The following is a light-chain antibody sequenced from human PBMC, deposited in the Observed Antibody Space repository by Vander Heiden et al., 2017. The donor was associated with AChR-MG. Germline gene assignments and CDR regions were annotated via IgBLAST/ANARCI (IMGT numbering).Light chain of an antibody. V-gene: IGLV1-40*01. CDR3: QSYDVSRSAAV. CDR1: TSNIGAPYD. J-gene: IGLJ2*01. Sequence: QSALTQPPSVSGAPGQRVTISCTGTTSNIGAPYDVHWYQHRPGTAPKLLIYGNSNRHSGVPDRFSASKSDTTTSLAVTGLHPDDEAVYYCQSYDVSRSAAVFGGGTKLTVL. CDR2: GNS.